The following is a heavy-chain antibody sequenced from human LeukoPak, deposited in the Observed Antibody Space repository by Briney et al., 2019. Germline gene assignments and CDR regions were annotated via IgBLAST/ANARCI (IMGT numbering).Heavy chain of an antibody. J-gene: IGHJ4*02. V-gene: IGHV3-21*01. Sequence: PGGSLRLSCAASGFTFSSYEMNWVRQAPGKGLEWVSSISSRSSYIYYADSVKGRFTISRDNAKNSLYLQMNSLRAEDTAVYYCARGSTLLGVLYFDYWGQGTLVTVSS. CDR2: ISSRSSYI. CDR1: GFTFSSYE. CDR3: ARGSTLLGVLYFDY. D-gene: IGHD3-3*01.